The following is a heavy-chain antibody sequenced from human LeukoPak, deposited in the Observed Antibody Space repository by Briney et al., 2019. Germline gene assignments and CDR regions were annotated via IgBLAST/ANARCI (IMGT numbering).Heavy chain of an antibody. CDR2: IYYSGST. Sequence: ASQTLSLTCTVSGGSISSGGYYWSWIRQHPGKGLEWIGYIYYSGSTYYNPSLKSRVTISVDTSKNQFSLKLSSVTAADTAVYYCARAVRFDYYYGMDVWGKGTTVTVSS. J-gene: IGHJ6*04. V-gene: IGHV4-31*03. CDR1: GGSISSGGYY. D-gene: IGHD3-16*01. CDR3: ARAVRFDYYYGMDV.